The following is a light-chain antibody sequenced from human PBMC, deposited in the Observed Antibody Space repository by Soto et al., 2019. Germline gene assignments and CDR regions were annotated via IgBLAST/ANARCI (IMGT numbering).Light chain of an antibody. V-gene: IGKV3D-20*02. CDR1: QSVSHNY. CDR3: QQRHMWPIT. CDR2: GAS. J-gene: IGKJ5*01. Sequence: EIVLTQSPGTLSLSPGERATLSCRASQSVSHNYLAWYQQKPGQSPTLLIYGASSRATGIPDRFSGSGSGTDFTLTISSLEPEDSAVYYCQQRHMWPITFGQGTRLEI.